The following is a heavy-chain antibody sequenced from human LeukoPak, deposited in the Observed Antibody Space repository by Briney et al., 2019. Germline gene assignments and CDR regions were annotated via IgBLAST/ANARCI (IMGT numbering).Heavy chain of an antibody. V-gene: IGHV3-33*01. D-gene: IGHD3-22*01. Sequence: GGSLRLSCAASGFTFGSYGMHWVRQAPGKGLEWVAVIWYDGSNKYYADSVKGRFTISRDNSKNTLYLQMNSLRAEDTAVYYCARMLGYYDSSGPGLYYYYGMDVWGQGTTVTVSS. CDR1: GFTFGSYG. CDR2: IWYDGSNK. CDR3: ARMLGYYDSSGPGLYYYYGMDV. J-gene: IGHJ6*02.